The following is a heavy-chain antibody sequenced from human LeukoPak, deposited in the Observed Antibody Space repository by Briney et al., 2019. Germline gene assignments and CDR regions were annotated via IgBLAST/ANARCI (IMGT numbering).Heavy chain of an antibody. CDR2: MNTSSGNT. CDR1: GYTFTSYD. V-gene: IGHV1-8*01. J-gene: IGHJ6*03. CDR3: ARKYYDFWSGYRYYYYMDV. D-gene: IGHD3-3*01. Sequence: ASVKVSCKASGYTFTSYDINWVRQATGQGLEWMGWMNTSSGNTGYAQKFQGRVTMTRNTSISKAYMELSSLRSEDTAVYYCARKYYDFWSGYRYYYYMDVWGKGTTVTVSS.